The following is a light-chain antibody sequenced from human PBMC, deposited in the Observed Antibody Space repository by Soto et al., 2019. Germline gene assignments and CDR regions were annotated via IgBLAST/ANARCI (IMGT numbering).Light chain of an antibody. Sequence: EIVMTQSPATLSVSPGERATLSCRASQSVASSLAWYQQKPGQAPRLLIYDASTRATGIPARFSGSGSGTEFTLTISSLQPEDFAVCYCHQYNNLPRRTFGQGTKLEI. J-gene: IGKJ2*01. CDR1: QSVASS. V-gene: IGKV3-15*01. CDR3: HQYNNLPRRT. CDR2: DAS.